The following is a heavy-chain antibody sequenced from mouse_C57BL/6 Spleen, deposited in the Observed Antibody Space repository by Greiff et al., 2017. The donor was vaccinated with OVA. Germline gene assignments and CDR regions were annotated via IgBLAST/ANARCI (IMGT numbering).Heavy chain of an antibody. V-gene: IGHV1-55*01. CDR2: IYPGSGST. Sequence: QVQLQQSGAELVKPGASVKMSCKASGYTFTSYWITWVKQRPGQGLEWIGDIYPGSGSTNYNEKFKSKATLTVDTSSSTAYMQLSSLTSEDSAVYYCARWLLRDYYAMDYWGQGTSVTVSS. CDR3: ARWLLRDYYAMDY. CDR1: GYTFTSYW. J-gene: IGHJ4*01. D-gene: IGHD2-3*01.